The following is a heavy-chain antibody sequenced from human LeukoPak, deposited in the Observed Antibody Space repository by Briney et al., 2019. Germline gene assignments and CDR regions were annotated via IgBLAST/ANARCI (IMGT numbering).Heavy chain of an antibody. CDR3: AKDLRAVRGVLDLNDY. D-gene: IGHD3-10*01. V-gene: IGHV3-21*04. CDR2: ISSSSSYI. J-gene: IGHJ4*02. Sequence: KPGGSLRLSCAASGFTFSSYSMNWVRQAPGKGLEWVSSISSSSSYIYYADSVKGRFTISRDNSKNTLYLQMNSLRAEDTAVYYCAKDLRAVRGVLDLNDYWGQGTLVTVSS. CDR1: GFTFSSYS.